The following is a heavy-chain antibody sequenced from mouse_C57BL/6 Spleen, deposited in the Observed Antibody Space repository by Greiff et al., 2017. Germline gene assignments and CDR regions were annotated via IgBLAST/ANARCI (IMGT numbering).Heavy chain of an antibody. CDR3: AREGGSSHWYFDV. CDR1: GYTFTDYY. CDR2: INPNNGGT. Sequence: EVQLQQSGPELVKPGASVKISCKASGYTFTDYYMNWVKQSHGKSLEWIGDINPNNGGTSYNQKFKGKATLTVDKSSSTAYMELRSLTSEDSAVYYCAREGGSSHWYFDVWGTGTTVTVSS. D-gene: IGHD1-1*01. J-gene: IGHJ1*03. V-gene: IGHV1-26*01.